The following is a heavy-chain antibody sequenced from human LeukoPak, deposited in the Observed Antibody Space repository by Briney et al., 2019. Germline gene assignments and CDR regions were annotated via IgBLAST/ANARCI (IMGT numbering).Heavy chain of an antibody. CDR3: AFFFQAEDGIRDFDWLLFPFDY. D-gene: IGHD3-9*01. Sequence: VVSLRLSCAASAFTCSSYEMNWVRQAPVNVLEPISYMSSSGSHLYYADSVNFRLTISRDNAKNSLYLQMNSLRVEDTAVYYCAFFFQAEDGIRDFDWLLFPFDYWGQGTLVTVSS. CDR2: MSSSGSHL. J-gene: IGHJ4*02. V-gene: IGHV3-48*03. CDR1: AFTCSSYE.